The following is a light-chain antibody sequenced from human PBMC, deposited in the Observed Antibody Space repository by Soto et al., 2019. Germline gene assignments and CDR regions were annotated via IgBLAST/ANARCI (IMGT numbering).Light chain of an antibody. Sequence: EIVITQSPGTLSVSPGERVTLSCRASQSVDSNLAWYSQRPGQAPRLLIYGASTRATGIPARFSGSGSGTEFTLTISGLQSEDFAVYFCHQYNNWLWTFGQGTRVEIK. CDR2: GAS. J-gene: IGKJ1*01. CDR1: QSVDSN. CDR3: HQYNNWLWT. V-gene: IGKV3-15*01.